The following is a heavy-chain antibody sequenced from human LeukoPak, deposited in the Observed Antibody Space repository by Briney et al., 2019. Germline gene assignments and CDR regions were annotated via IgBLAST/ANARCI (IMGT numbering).Heavy chain of an antibody. CDR3: ARLNRAFDI. Sequence: PGGSLRLSCAVSGFTFSSYWMQWVRQAPGKGLVWVSRINSDGTGTTYADSVKGRFTISRDNAKNTLYLQMNSLRAEDTAVYYCARLNRAFDIWGQGTMVTVSS. CDR1: GFTFSSYW. V-gene: IGHV3-74*01. J-gene: IGHJ3*02. D-gene: IGHD1-14*01. CDR2: INSDGTGT.